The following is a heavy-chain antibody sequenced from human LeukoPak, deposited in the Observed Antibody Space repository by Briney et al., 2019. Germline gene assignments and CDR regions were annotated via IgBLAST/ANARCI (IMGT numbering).Heavy chain of an antibody. CDR1: GFTFSSYG. Sequence: GGSLRLSCAASGFTFSSYGMHWVRQAPGKGLEWVAFIRYDGSNKYYADSVKGRFTISRDNSKNTLYLQMNSLRAEDTAVYYCAKRGPPWWLGYYYYYMDVWGKGTTVTISS. CDR2: IRYDGSNK. J-gene: IGHJ6*03. CDR3: AKRGPPWWLGYYYYYMDV. V-gene: IGHV3-30*02. D-gene: IGHD6-19*01.